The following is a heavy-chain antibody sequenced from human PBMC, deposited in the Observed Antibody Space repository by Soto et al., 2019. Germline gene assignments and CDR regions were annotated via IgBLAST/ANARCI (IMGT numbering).Heavy chain of an antibody. V-gene: IGHV1-46*01. J-gene: IGHJ4*02. CDR1: GYTFISYY. CDR2: INPSGGST. D-gene: IGHD3-22*01. CDR3: ARARDTSGYYLLYFDS. Sequence: QVQLVQSGAEVKKPGASVKVSCKASGYTFISYYMHWVRQAPGQGLEWMGVINPSGGSTSYAQKFEGRISMTRDPSTSTAEMEVSTMRSEDTVVYYWARARDTSGYYLLYFDSWGQGTMVAVSS.